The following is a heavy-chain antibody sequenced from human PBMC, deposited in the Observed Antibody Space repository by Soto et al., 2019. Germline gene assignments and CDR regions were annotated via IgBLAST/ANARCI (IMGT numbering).Heavy chain of an antibody. D-gene: IGHD3-3*01. CDR2: IYHSGST. CDR1: SGSISSSNW. CDR3: ARGGPNYDFWTGYHDY. J-gene: IGHJ4*02. V-gene: IGHV4-4*02. Sequence: QVQLQESGPGLVKPSGTLSLTCAVSSGSISSSNWWSWVRQPPGKGLEWIGEIYHSGSTNYNPSLKSGVTISVDKSKNQFSLKLSSVTAADTAVYYGARGGPNYDFWTGYHDYWCQGTLVTVSS.